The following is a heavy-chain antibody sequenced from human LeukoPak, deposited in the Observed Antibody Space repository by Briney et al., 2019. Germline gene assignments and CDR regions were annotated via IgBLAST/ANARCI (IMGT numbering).Heavy chain of an antibody. V-gene: IGHV1-69*06. J-gene: IGHJ6*03. Sequence: ASVKVSCKASGGTFSSYAISWVRQAPGQGLEWMGRIIPIFGTANYAQKFQGRVTITADKSTSTAYMELSSLRSEDTAVYHCARETREDSSGYYYYYYMDVWGKGTTVTVSS. CDR1: GGTFSSYA. D-gene: IGHD3-22*01. CDR2: IIPIFGTA. CDR3: ARETREDSSGYYYYYYMDV.